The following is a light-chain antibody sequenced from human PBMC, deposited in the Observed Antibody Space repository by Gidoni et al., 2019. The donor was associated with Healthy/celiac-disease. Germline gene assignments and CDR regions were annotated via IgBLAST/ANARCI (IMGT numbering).Light chain of an antibody. CDR1: QSVLYSSNNKNY. V-gene: IGKV4-1*01. J-gene: IGKJ1*01. CDR3: QQYYSTRT. CDR2: WAF. Sequence: DIVITQSPDSLAVSLGERATINCKSSQSVLYSSNNKNYLAWYQQKPGQPPKLLIYWAFTRESGVPDRFSGSGSGTDFALTTSSLQAEDVAVYYCQQYYSTRTFGQGTKVEIK.